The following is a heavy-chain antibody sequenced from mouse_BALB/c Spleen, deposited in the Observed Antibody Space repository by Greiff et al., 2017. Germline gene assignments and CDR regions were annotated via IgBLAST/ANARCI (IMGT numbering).Heavy chain of an antibody. CDR3: ARVGGNLFFYAMDY. V-gene: IGHV5-4*02. Sequence: EVKLVESGGGLVKPGGSLKLSCAASGFTFSDYYMYWVRQTPEKRLEWVATISDGGSYTYYPDSVKGRFTISRDNAKNNLYLQMSSLKSEDTAMYYCARVGGNLFFYAMDYWGQGTSVTVSS. CDR2: ISDGGSYT. D-gene: IGHD2-1*01. CDR1: GFTFSDYY. J-gene: IGHJ4*01.